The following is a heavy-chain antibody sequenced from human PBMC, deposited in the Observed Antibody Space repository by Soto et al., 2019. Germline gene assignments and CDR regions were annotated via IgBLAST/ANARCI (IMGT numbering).Heavy chain of an antibody. D-gene: IGHD1-7*01. CDR3: ARGARNYYYFDY. Sequence: EVQLVESGGGLVQPGGSLRLSCAGSGFTFSSYWMHWVRQAPGKGLVWVSRIYTDGSRADYADSVKGRVTISRDNAKKTVYLQVNSLGAEDTAVYYCARGARNYYYFDYWGQGTLVTVSS. CDR1: GFTFSSYW. CDR2: IYTDGSRA. J-gene: IGHJ4*02. V-gene: IGHV3-74*01.